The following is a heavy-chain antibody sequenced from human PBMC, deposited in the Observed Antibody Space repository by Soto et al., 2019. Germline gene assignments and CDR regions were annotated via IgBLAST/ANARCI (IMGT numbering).Heavy chain of an antibody. CDR2: ISYTGSP. Sequence: GPGPRGTSETLCLTCTVSGGSVRGSYCSWIRQPPGQGLEWIASISYTGSPTYNPSLKSRVTISVDTSNNQFSLSLTSVTAADTATYYCATGGGWLHNSFVRGLYFDFWGQGALVTVSS. J-gene: IGHJ4*02. CDR1: GGSVRGSY. D-gene: IGHD5-12*01. V-gene: IGHV4-59*02. CDR3: ATGGGWLHNSFVRGLYFDF.